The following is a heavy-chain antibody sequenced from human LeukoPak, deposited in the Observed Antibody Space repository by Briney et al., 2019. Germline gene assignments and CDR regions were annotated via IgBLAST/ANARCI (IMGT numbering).Heavy chain of an antibody. CDR3: ARVVAVTDLPDY. CDR2: ISAYNGNT. Sequence: ASVKVSCKASGYTFTSYGISWVRQAPGQGLEWMGWISAYNGNTNYAQKLQGKVTMTTDTSTSTAYMELRSLRSDDTAVYYCARVVAVTDLPDYWGQGTLVTVSS. D-gene: IGHD6-19*01. V-gene: IGHV1-18*01. CDR1: GYTFTSYG. J-gene: IGHJ4*02.